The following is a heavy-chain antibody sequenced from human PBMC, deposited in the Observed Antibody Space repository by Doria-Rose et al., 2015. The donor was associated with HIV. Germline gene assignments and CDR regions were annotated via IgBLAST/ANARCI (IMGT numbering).Heavy chain of an antibody. D-gene: IGHD3-3*01. CDR3: ARHPTRSADFWSGYYFDY. CDR2: VFSSGST. Sequence: QVQLQESGPGLVKPSETLALTCTVSGYSITSSYRSWIRQPPGRGLEWIASVFSSGSTKNNPSLKSRSAIPVHPSKTQSSLKLSSGTAADTAVYFCARHPTRSADFWSGYYFDYWGQGAPVTVSS. V-gene: IGHV4-59*08. J-gene: IGHJ4*02. CDR1: GYSITSSY.